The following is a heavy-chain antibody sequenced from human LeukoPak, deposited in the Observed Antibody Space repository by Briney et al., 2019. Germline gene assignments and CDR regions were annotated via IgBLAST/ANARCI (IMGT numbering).Heavy chain of an antibody. Sequence: KASETLSLTCTVSGGSISTTSTYWGWIRQPPGKGLEWIGSIYYSGTTYYNPSLKSRVTIFVDTSKNQFSLKLSSVTAADMATYYCARSIAGDGPTHNWFGPWGQGALVTVSS. V-gene: IGHV4-39*01. J-gene: IGHJ5*02. D-gene: IGHD6-13*01. CDR3: ARSIAGDGPTHNWFGP. CDR2: IYYSGTT. CDR1: GGSISTTSTY.